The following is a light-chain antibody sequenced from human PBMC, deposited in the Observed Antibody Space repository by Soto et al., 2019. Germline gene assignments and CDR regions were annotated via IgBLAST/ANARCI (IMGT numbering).Light chain of an antibody. CDR1: QSVSTNY. CDR2: GAS. Sequence: EIVLTQSPGTLSLSPGERATLSCRASQSVSTNYLAWYQQKPGQAPRLLIYGASNRATGIPDRFSGSGSGTDFTLTISSLQPEDFATYYCQQSYVTPWTFGQGTKVDIK. CDR3: QQSYVTPWT. J-gene: IGKJ1*01. V-gene: IGKV3-20*01.